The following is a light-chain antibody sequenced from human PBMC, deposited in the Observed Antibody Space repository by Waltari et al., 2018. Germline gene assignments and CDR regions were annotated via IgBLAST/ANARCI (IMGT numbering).Light chain of an antibody. J-gene: IGLJ2*01. V-gene: IGLV2-8*01. CDR3: SSYAGSNRVI. CDR1: SSDGRGYDY. CDR2: AIN. Sequence: QSALTQPPSASGSPGQSGTISCTGTSSDGRGYDYVSWYPQHPGKAPKLMIYAINKRPSGVPNRFSGSRSGNTASLTVSGLRPEDEADYYCSSYAGSNRVIFGGGTKLTVL.